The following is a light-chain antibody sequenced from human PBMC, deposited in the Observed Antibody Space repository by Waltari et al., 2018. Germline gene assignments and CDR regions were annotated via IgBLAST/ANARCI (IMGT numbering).Light chain of an antibody. CDR1: QSVSSN. J-gene: IGKJ2*01. Sequence: TVMTQFPATLSVSPGETATLSCRASQSVSSNSAWYQQKPGQAPRLLIYGASTRATGIPARFSGSGSGTDFTLTISSLQSEDFAVYYCQQYSKWPPHTFGQGTKLEL. V-gene: IGKV3-15*01. CDR2: GAS. CDR3: QQYSKWPPHT.